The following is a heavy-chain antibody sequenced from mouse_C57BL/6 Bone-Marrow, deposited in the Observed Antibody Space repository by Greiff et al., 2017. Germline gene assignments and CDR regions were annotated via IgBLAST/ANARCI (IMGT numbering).Heavy chain of an antibody. Sequence: DVQLQESGPVLVKPGASVKMSCKASGYTFTDYYMNWVKQSHGKSLEWIGVINPYNGGTSYNQKFKGKATLTVDKSSSTAYMELNSLTSEDSAVYYCARPDGYYAWFAYWGQGTLVTVSA. V-gene: IGHV1-19*01. J-gene: IGHJ3*01. D-gene: IGHD2-3*01. CDR2: INPYNGGT. CDR3: ARPDGYYAWFAY. CDR1: GYTFTDYY.